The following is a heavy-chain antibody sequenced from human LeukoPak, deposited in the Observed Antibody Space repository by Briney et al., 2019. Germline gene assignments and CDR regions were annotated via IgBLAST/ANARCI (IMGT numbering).Heavy chain of an antibody. J-gene: IGHJ3*02. D-gene: IGHD3-3*01. Sequence: PGGSLRLSCAASGFTFSSYSMNWVRQAPGKGLEWVSYISSSSSTIYYADSVKGRFTISRDNSKNTLYLQMNSLRAEDTAVYYCAKDHVIYDFWSGPPGHDAFDIWGQGTMVTVSS. V-gene: IGHV3-48*01. CDR1: GFTFSSYS. CDR2: ISSSSSTI. CDR3: AKDHVIYDFWSGPPGHDAFDI.